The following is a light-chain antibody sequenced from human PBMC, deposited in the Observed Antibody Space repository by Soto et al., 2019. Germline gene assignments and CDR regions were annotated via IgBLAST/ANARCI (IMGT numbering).Light chain of an antibody. CDR2: KAS. CDR1: QSISSW. V-gene: IGKV1-5*03. Sequence: DIHMTQSPSTLSASVGYRFTITCRASQSISSWLAWYQQKPGKAPKLLIYKASSLESGVPSRFSGSGSGTEFTLTISSLKHDDFATYYCQQYNSYSWTFGQGTKV. J-gene: IGKJ1*01. CDR3: QQYNSYSWT.